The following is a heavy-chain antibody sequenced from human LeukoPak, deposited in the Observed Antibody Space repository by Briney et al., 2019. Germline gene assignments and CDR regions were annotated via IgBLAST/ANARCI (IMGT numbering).Heavy chain of an antibody. CDR2: INHSGST. CDR3: ARGRGYSYGYRGVAFDI. D-gene: IGHD5-18*01. CDR1: GGSFSGYY. Sequence: SETLSLTCAVYGGSFSGYYWSWIRQPPGKGLEWIGEINHSGSTNYNPPLKSRVTISVDTSKNQFSLKLSSVTAADTAVYYCARGRGYSYGYRGVAFDIWGQGTMVTVSS. J-gene: IGHJ3*02. V-gene: IGHV4-34*01.